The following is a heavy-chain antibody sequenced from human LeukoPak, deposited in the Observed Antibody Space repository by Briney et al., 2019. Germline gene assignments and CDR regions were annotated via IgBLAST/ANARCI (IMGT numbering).Heavy chain of an antibody. V-gene: IGHV4-59*08. Sequence: SETLSLTCTVSGGSISSYYWSWIRQPPGKGLEWIGYIYYSGSTNYNPSLKSRVTISVDTSKNQFSLKLSSVTAADTAVYYCARSPGFDYGFWSGHFDYWGQGTLVTVSS. CDR1: GGSISSYY. CDR2: IYYSGST. D-gene: IGHD3-3*01. J-gene: IGHJ4*02. CDR3: ARSPGFDYGFWSGHFDY.